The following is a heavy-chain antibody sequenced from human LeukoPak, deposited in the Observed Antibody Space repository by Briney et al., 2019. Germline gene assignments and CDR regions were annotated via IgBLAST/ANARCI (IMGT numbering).Heavy chain of an antibody. CDR2: IYTSGST. V-gene: IGHV4-4*09. D-gene: IGHD3-22*01. CDR1: GGSISSYY. Sequence: SETLSLTCTVSGGSISSYYWSWIRQPPGKGLEWIGYIYTSGSTNYNPSLKSRVTISVDTSKNQFSLKLSSVTAADTAVYYCARGPTPGVVVITGFDYWGQGTLVTVSS. CDR3: ARGPTPGVVVITGFDY. J-gene: IGHJ4*02.